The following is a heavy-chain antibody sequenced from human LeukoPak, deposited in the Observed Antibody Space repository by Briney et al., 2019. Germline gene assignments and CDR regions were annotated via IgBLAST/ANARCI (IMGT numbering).Heavy chain of an antibody. V-gene: IGHV4-31*03. CDR3: ARSSSPLLGFDY. CDR1: GGSISSGGYY. Sequence: PSETLSLTCTVSGGSISSGGYYWSWIRPHPGKGLEWIGYIYYGGSTYYNPSLKSRVTISVDTSRDQFSLKLSSVTAADTVVYYCARSSSPLLGFDYWGQGTLVTVSS. J-gene: IGHJ4*02. CDR2: IYYGGST.